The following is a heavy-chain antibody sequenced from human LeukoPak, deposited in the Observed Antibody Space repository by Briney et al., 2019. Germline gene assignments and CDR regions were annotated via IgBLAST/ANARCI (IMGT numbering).Heavy chain of an antibody. V-gene: IGHV4-59*01. CDR1: GGSISSYY. Sequence: SETLSLTCTVSGGSISSYYWSWIWQPPGKGLEWIGYIYYSGSTNYNPSLKSRVTISVDTSKNQFSLKLSSVTAADTAVYYCARDSPSSWFDPWGQGTLVTVSS. CDR3: ARDSPSSWFDP. CDR2: IYYSGST. J-gene: IGHJ5*02.